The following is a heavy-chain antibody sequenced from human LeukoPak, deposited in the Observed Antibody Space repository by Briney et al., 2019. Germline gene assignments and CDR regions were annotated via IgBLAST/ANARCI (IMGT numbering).Heavy chain of an antibody. CDR1: GFTFSNYG. CDR3: ARGLEIFGPNGFDP. V-gene: IGHV4-34*01. Sequence: GSLRLSCAASGFTFSNYGMHWVRQPPGKGLEWIGEINHSGSTNYNPSLKSRVTISGDTSKHPSPLKLSSVAAADTAVYYCARGLEIFGPNGFDPWGQGTLVTVSS. J-gene: IGHJ5*02. CDR2: INHSGST. D-gene: IGHD3/OR15-3a*01.